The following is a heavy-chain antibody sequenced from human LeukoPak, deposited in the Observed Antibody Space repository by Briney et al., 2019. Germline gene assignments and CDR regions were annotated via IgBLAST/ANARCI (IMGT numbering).Heavy chain of an antibody. V-gene: IGHV3-30*18. CDR2: ISYDGSNK. CDR3: AKDPHGYSSAYFDY. Sequence: GRSLRLSCAASGFTFSSYGMRWVRQAPGKGLEWVAVISYDGSNKYYADSVKGRFTISRDNSKNTLYLQMNSLRAEDTAVYYCAKDPHGYSSAYFDYWGQGTLVTVSS. J-gene: IGHJ4*02. D-gene: IGHD6-19*01. CDR1: GFTFSSYG.